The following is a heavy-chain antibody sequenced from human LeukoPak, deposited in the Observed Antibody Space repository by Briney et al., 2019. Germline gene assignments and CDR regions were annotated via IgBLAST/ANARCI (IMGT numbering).Heavy chain of an antibody. CDR3: AKGVSAAADDAFDI. J-gene: IGHJ3*02. D-gene: IGHD6-13*01. CDR1: GFSFTDYP. CDR2: IRTTAEGAKYA. V-gene: IGHV3-48*02. Sequence: GGSLRLSCATSGFSFTDYPMNWVRQAPGKGLEWISNIRTTAEGAKYAYYADSVKGRVTISRDDGKNTLYLHMNSLRDDDTAVYYCAKGVSAAADDAFDIWGQGTMVTVSS.